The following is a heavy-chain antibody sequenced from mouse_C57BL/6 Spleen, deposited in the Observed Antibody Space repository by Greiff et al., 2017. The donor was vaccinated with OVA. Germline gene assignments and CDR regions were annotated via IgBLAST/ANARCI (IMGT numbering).Heavy chain of an antibody. J-gene: IGHJ4*01. CDR2: INPGSGGT. D-gene: IGHD1-1*01. CDR1: GYAFTNYL. Sequence: VKLMESGAELVRPGTSVKVSCKASGYAFTNYLIEWVKQRPGQGLEWIGVINPGSGGTNYNEKFKGKATLTADKSSSTAYMQLSSLTSEDSAVYFCARSGYYGSSYEGYAMDYWGQGTSVTVSS. CDR3: ARSGYYGSSYEGYAMDY. V-gene: IGHV1-54*01.